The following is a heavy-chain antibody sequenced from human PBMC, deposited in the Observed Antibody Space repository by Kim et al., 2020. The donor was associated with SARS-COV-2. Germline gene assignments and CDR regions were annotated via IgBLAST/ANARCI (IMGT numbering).Heavy chain of an antibody. CDR1: VFNVTSSY. V-gene: IGHV3-66*01. D-gene: IGHD3-10*01. Sequence: GGPLRLSCTVSVFNVTSSYMSGVRQAPGKGLEWISVIYSGGKTYYGDSVKGRFVISRDNSRNTLHLQMNNLRLDDTAVYYCARDRFSYGSGIPFFFENWGQGTLVTVSS. J-gene: IGHJ4*02. CDR2: IYSGGKT. CDR3: ARDRFSYGSGIPFFFEN.